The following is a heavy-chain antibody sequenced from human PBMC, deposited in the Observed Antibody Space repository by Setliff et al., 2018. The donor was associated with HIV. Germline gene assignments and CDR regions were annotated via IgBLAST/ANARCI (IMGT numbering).Heavy chain of an antibody. Sequence: SETLSLTCTVSGDSISSTTFYWVWIRQPPGKGLEWIGIINYNGITSYNPSLKSRLVISVDTSKNQFSLNLSSVIAADTAIYFCARFTVVVFGAGEPSWFDPWGQGILVTVSS. CDR3: ARFTVVVFGAGEPSWFDP. V-gene: IGHV4-39*07. J-gene: IGHJ5*02. D-gene: IGHD2-15*01. CDR1: GDSISSTTFY. CDR2: INYNGIT.